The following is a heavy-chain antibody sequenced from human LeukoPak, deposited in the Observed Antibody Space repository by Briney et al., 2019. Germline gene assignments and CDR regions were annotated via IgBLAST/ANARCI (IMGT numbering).Heavy chain of an antibody. Sequence: GGSLRLSCAASGFTFSNYAMTWVCQSPERGLEWVSTISRSGGNTYYADSVKGRFTVSRDTSSDTLFLQMNSLRAEDTAVYYCARDVEVCRIGACYWTTFDCWGQGTLVTVSS. D-gene: IGHD2-21*02. V-gene: IGHV3-23*01. CDR1: GFTFSNYA. CDR3: ARDVEVCRIGACYWTTFDC. CDR2: ISRSGGNT. J-gene: IGHJ4*02.